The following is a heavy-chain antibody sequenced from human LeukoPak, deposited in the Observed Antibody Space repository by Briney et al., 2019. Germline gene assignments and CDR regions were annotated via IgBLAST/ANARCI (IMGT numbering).Heavy chain of an antibody. CDR2: INPNSGGT. J-gene: IGHJ6*02. D-gene: IGHD4-17*01. CDR1: GYTFTGYY. CDR3: ASGYGDYDPYYYYGMDV. Sequence: ASVKVSCKASGYTFTGYYMHWVRQAPGQGLEWMGWINPNSGGTNYAQKFRGRVTMTRDTSISTAYMELSRLRSDDTAVYYCASGYGDYDPYYYYGMDVWGQGTTVTVSS. V-gene: IGHV1-2*02.